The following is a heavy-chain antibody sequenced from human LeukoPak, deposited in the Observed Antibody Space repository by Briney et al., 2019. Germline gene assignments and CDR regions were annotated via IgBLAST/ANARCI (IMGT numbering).Heavy chain of an antibody. V-gene: IGHV3-23*01. CDR2: ISAGADVI. Sequence: GGSLRLSCEAAGFSFREYPMGWVRRASGKRLERVSGISAGADVIFYADPVKGRFTISRDNSKNTLYLQMNSLRAEDSAEYYCAKSLLTTATGTGRAFDIWGQGTMVTVSA. J-gene: IGHJ3*02. D-gene: IGHD1-1*01. CDR1: GFSFREYP. CDR3: AKSLLTTATGTGRAFDI.